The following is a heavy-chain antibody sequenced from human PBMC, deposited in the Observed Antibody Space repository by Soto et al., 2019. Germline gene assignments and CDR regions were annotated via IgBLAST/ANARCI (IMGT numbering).Heavy chain of an antibody. Sequence: SETLSLTCTVSGGSISSYYWSWIRQPPEKGLEWIGYIYYSGSTNYNPSLKSRVTISVDTSKNQFSLKLSSVTAADTAVYYCARDGRYDFWSGYYFQPESWFDPWGQGTLVTVSS. V-gene: IGHV4-59*12. CDR2: IYYSGST. CDR1: GGSISSYY. J-gene: IGHJ5*02. CDR3: ARDGRYDFWSGYYFQPESWFDP. D-gene: IGHD3-3*01.